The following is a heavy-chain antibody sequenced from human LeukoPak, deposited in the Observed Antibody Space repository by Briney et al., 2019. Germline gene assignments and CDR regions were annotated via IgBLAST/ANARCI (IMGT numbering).Heavy chain of an antibody. Sequence: GGSLRLSCAASGFTFSDYYMSWIRQAPGKGLEWVSYISSSGSTIYYADSVKGRFTISRDNAKNSLYLQMNSLRAEDTAVYYCAKAATDTGDYYYYMDVWGKGTTVTVSS. J-gene: IGHJ6*03. CDR1: GFTFSDYY. D-gene: IGHD1-26*01. V-gene: IGHV3-11*04. CDR2: ISSSGSTI. CDR3: AKAATDTGDYYYYMDV.